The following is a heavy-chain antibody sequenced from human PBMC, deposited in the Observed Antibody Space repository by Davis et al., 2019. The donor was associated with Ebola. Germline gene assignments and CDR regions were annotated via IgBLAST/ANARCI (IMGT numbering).Heavy chain of an antibody. D-gene: IGHD3-10*01. CDR2: IGAYNGNT. V-gene: IGHV1-18*01. CDR3: ARDFITMVRGPGGWFDP. CDR1: GYTFTSYG. J-gene: IGHJ5*02. Sequence: ASVKVSCKASGYTFTSYGISWVRQAPGQGLEWMGWIGAYNGNTNYAQKLQGRVTMTTDTSTSTAYMELRSLRSDDTAVYYCARDFITMVRGPGGWFDPWGQGTLVTVSS.